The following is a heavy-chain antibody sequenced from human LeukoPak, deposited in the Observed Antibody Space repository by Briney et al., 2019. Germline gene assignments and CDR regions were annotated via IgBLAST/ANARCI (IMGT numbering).Heavy chain of an antibody. CDR2: INHSGST. CDR1: GGSFSGYY. Sequence: PSETLSLTCAVYGGSFSGYYWSWIRQPPGKGLEWIGEINHSGSTNYNPSLKSRVTVSVDTSKNQFTLKLSSVTAADTAVYYCARGLTTVSSYNWFDPWGQGTLVTVSS. D-gene: IGHD4-11*01. J-gene: IGHJ5*02. CDR3: ARGLTTVSSYNWFDP. V-gene: IGHV4-34*01.